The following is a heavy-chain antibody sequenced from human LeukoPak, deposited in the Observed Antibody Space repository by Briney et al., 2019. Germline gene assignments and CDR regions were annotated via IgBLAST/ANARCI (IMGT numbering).Heavy chain of an antibody. CDR3: ARDLVTVTKGFDI. CDR1: ADSFSGHY. Sequence: SETLSLTCAVSADSFSGHYWTWIRQAPGKGLEWIGYISYIGSTNYNPSLKSRVTISIDTSKNQFSLKLSSVTAADTAVYYCARDLVTVTKGFDIWGQGTMASVSS. V-gene: IGHV4-59*11. CDR2: ISYIGST. J-gene: IGHJ3*02. D-gene: IGHD4-17*01.